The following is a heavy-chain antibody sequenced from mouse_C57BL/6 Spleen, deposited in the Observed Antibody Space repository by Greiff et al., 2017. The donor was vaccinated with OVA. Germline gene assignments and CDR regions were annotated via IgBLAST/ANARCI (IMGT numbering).Heavy chain of an antibody. V-gene: IGHV1-64*01. CDR2: IHPNSGST. CDR1: GYTFTSYW. Sequence: VQLQQSGAELVKPGASVKLSCKASGYTFTSYWMHWVKQRPGQGLEWIGMIHPNSGSTNYNEKFKSKATLTVDKSSSTAYMQLSSLTSEDSAVYYCAREAQAIAMDYWGQGTSVTVSS. CDR3: AREAQAIAMDY. J-gene: IGHJ4*01. D-gene: IGHD3-2*02.